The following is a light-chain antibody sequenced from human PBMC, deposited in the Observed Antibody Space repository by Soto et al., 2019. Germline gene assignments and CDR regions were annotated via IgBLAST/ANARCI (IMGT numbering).Light chain of an antibody. CDR1: HTIIID. Sequence: EVVMTQSPATVSVSPGEGVTLSYRASHTIIIDLAWYQQKPGQAPRLLIYGASTRATGVPARFSGGGSGTEFTLTISSLQSEDFAFYYCQQNNKWPPVTFGGGTKVDIK. CDR3: QQNNKWPPVT. J-gene: IGKJ4*01. CDR2: GAS. V-gene: IGKV3-15*01.